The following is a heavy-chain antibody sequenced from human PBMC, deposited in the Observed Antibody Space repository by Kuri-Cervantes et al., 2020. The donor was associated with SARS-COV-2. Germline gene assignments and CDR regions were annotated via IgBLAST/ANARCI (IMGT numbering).Heavy chain of an antibody. Sequence: SETLSLTCTVSGGSISSSSYYWGWIRQPPGKGLEWIGSIYHSGSTYYNPSLKSRVTMSVDTSKNQFSLKLSSVTAADTAVYYCARQDTYYYDSSGPFDYWGQGTLVTVSS. J-gene: IGHJ4*02. CDR1: GGSISSSSYY. V-gene: IGHV4-39*01. D-gene: IGHD3-22*01. CDR3: ARQDTYYYDSSGPFDY. CDR2: IYHSGST.